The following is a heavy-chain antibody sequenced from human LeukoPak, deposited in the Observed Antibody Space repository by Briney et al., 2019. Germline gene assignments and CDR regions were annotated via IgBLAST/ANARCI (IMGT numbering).Heavy chain of an antibody. V-gene: IGHV4-59*01. CDR2: IYYSGST. Sequence: PSETLSLTCTVSGGSISGYYWSWIRQPPGKGLEWIGYIYYSGSTNYNPSLKCRVTISIDTSKNQFSLKLSSVTAADTAVYYCARAPGDTSMVNQRDHYYYYAMDVWGQGTTVSVSS. D-gene: IGHD5-18*01. J-gene: IGHJ6*02. CDR3: ARAPGDTSMVNQRDHYYYYAMDV. CDR1: GGSISGYY.